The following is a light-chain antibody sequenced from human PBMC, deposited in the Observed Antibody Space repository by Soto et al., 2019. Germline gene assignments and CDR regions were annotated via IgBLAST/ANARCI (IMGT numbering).Light chain of an antibody. Sequence: EIVLTQSPGTLSLSPGERATLSCRASQSVANNYLAWYQQKPGQAPRFLMYDASSRATGIPDRFSGSGSGTDFTLTISRLVPEDFAVYYCEQYGSTPLTFGGGTKVEIK. CDR3: EQYGSTPLT. J-gene: IGKJ4*01. CDR1: QSVANNY. CDR2: DAS. V-gene: IGKV3-20*01.